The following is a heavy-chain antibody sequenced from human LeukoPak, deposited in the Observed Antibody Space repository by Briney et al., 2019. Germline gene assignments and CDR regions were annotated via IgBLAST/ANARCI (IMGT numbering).Heavy chain of an antibody. V-gene: IGHV3-30-3*01. CDR1: GFTFSSYA. CDR3: ARPLRYFDWSHFDY. D-gene: IGHD3-9*01. Sequence: GRSLRLSCAASGFTFSSYAMHWVRQAPGKGLEWVAVISYDGSNKYYADSVKGRFTISGDNSKNTLYLQMNSLRAEDTAVYYCARPLRYFDWSHFDYWGQGTLVTVSS. CDR2: ISYDGSNK. J-gene: IGHJ4*02.